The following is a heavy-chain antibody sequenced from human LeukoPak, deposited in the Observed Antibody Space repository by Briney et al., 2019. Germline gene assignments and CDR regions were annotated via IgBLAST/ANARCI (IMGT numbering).Heavy chain of an antibody. J-gene: IGHJ4*02. V-gene: IGHV4-4*07. CDR2: IYTSGST. Sequence: SETLSLTCTVSGGSIRSYYWSWIRQPAGKGLEWIGRIYTSGSTNYNPSLKSRVTMSADTSKNQFSLKLSSVTAADTAVYYCARHDEYYDFWSGYYGVGYFDYWGQGTLVTVSS. CDR1: GGSIRSYY. CDR3: ARHDEYYDFWSGYYGVGYFDY. D-gene: IGHD3-3*01.